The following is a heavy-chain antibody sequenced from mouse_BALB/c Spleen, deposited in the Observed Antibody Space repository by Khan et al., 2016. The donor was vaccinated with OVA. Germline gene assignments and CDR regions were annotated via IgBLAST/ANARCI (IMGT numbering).Heavy chain of an antibody. D-gene: IGHD1-1*01. CDR3: ATSYYYGDKLEY. CDR1: GFTFSSYG. CDR2: ISGGSSTI. Sequence: EVKLEESGGGLVQPGGSRKLSCAASGFTFSSYGMHWVRQASEKGLVWVAYISGGSSTIYYTATVKGRFTISRDTPKNTLSLQLTSLMYEDTAMYYGATSYYYGDKLEYWGPGTTLTVSS. J-gene: IGHJ2*01. V-gene: IGHV5-17*02.